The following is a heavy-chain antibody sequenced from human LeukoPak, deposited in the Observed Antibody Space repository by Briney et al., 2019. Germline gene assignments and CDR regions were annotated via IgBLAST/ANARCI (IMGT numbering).Heavy chain of an antibody. CDR2: IYYSGST. Sequence: SETLSLTCTVSGGSISSCSYYWGWIRQPPGKGLEWIGSIYYSGSTHYNPSLKSRVTISVDTSKNQFSLKLSSVTAADTAVYYCAREGETRDPVDYWGQGTLVTVSS. CDR3: AREGETRDPVDY. J-gene: IGHJ4*02. D-gene: IGHD3-16*01. CDR1: GGSISSCSYY. V-gene: IGHV4-39*01.